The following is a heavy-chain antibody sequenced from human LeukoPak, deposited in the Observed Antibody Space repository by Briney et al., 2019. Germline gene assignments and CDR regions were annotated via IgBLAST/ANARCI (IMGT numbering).Heavy chain of an antibody. Sequence: GASLKISCKGSGYSFTSYWIGWVRQMPGKGLEGMGIIYPGDSDTRYSPSFQGQVTISADKSISTAYLQWSSLKASDTAMYYCARPWDYGGNSLDYWGQGTLVTVSS. V-gene: IGHV5-51*01. CDR3: ARPWDYGGNSLDY. CDR2: IYPGDSDT. D-gene: IGHD4-23*01. J-gene: IGHJ4*02. CDR1: GYSFTSYW.